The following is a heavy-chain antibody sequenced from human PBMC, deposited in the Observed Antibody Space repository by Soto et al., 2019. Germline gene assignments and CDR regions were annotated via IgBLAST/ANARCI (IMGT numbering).Heavy chain of an antibody. J-gene: IGHJ3*02. Sequence: GGSLRLSCAASGFTFSSYAMHWVRQAPGKGLEWVAVISYDGSNKYYADSVKGRFTISRDNSKNTLYLQMNSLRAEDTAVYYCARTFGYSYGWDAFDIWGQGTMVTVSS. CDR2: ISYDGSNK. V-gene: IGHV3-30-3*01. D-gene: IGHD5-18*01. CDR1: GFTFSSYA. CDR3: ARTFGYSYGWDAFDI.